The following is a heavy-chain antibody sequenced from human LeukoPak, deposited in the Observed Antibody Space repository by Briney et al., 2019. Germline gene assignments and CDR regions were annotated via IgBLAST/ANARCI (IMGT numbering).Heavy chain of an antibody. CDR3: AKVPHYYGSGSYYNDDAFDI. Sequence: NPGGSLRLSCAASGFTFSSYAMSWVRQAPGKGLEWVSAISGSGGSTYYADSVRGRFTISRDNSKNTLYLQMNSLRAEDTAVYYCAKVPHYYGSGSYYNDDAFDIWGQGTMVIVSS. CDR2: ISGSGGST. CDR1: GFTFSSYA. D-gene: IGHD3-10*01. J-gene: IGHJ3*02. V-gene: IGHV3-23*01.